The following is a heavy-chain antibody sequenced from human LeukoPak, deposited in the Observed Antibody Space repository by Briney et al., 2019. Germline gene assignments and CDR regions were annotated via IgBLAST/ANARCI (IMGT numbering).Heavy chain of an antibody. V-gene: IGHV3-23*01. D-gene: IGHD3-10*01. Sequence: GGSLRLSCVASGFTFSSYAMSWVRQAPGKGLEWVSAISGSGGSTYYADSVKGRFTISRDNSKNTLYLQMNSLRAEDTAVYYCAKDRARGALGYYFDFWGQGTLVTVSS. CDR3: AKDRARGALGYYFDF. CDR1: GFTFSSYA. CDR2: ISGSGGST. J-gene: IGHJ4*02.